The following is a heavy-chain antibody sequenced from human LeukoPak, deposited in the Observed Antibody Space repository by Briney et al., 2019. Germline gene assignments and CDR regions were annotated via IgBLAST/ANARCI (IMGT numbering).Heavy chain of an antibody. V-gene: IGHV4-30-4*01. Sequence: SETLSLTCAVSGGSISSGDYYWSWVRQPPGKGLEWIGYIYYSGSTYYNPSLKSRVTISVDTSKNQFSLKLSSVTAADTAVYYCARWVPLPMDYYGSGSYYNGFDYWGQGTLVTVSS. D-gene: IGHD3-10*01. J-gene: IGHJ4*02. CDR2: IYYSGST. CDR1: GGSISSGDYY. CDR3: ARWVPLPMDYYGSGSYYNGFDY.